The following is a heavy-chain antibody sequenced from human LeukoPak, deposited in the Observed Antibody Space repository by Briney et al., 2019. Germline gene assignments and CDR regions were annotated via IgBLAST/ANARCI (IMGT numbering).Heavy chain of an antibody. J-gene: IGHJ4*02. CDR3: ATAPITVTTRLDY. V-gene: IGHV1-46*01. D-gene: IGHD4-11*01. CDR1: GYTFTSYY. CDR2: INPSGGST. Sequence: GASVKVSCKASGYTFTSYYMHWVRQAPGQGLEWMGIINPSGGSTSYAQKFQGRVTMTRDTSTSTVYMELGSLRSEDTAVYYCATAPITVTTRLDYWGQGTLVTVSS.